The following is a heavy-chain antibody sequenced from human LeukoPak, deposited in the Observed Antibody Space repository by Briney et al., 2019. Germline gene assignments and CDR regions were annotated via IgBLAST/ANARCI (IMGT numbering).Heavy chain of an antibody. D-gene: IGHD3-16*01. CDR1: GFTFSSYA. J-gene: IGHJ4*02. CDR2: ISYDGSNK. CDR3: ARDHDYSLGY. V-gene: IGHV3-30*01. Sequence: GGSLRLSCAASGFTFSSYAMHWVRQAPGKGLEWVAVISYDGSNKYYADSVKGRFTISRDNSKNTLYLQMNSLRAEDTAVYYCARDHDYSLGYWGQGTLVTVSS.